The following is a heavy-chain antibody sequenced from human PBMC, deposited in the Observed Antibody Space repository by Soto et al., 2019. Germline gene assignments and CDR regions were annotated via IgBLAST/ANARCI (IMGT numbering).Heavy chain of an antibody. D-gene: IGHD2-2*01. CDR1: GGTFSSYT. J-gene: IGHJ3*02. V-gene: IGHV1-69*04. CDR2: IIPILGIA. CDR3: SRDRWQCSSTSCYAGTHAFDI. Sequence: SVKVSCKASGGTFSSYTISWVRQAPGQGLEWMGRIIPILGIANYAQKFQGRVTITAEKSTSTAYMELSSLRSEDTAVYYRSRDRWQCSSTSCYAGTHAFDIWGQGTMVTVSS.